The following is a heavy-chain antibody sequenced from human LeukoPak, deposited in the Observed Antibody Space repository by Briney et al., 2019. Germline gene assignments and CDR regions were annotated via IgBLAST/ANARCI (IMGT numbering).Heavy chain of an antibody. V-gene: IGHV3-23*01. CDR3: AKVPKGGYFDY. J-gene: IGHJ4*02. CDR2: ISGSGGST. CDR1: GFTFSSYW. Sequence: GGSLRLSCAASGFTFSSYWMSWVRQAPGKGLEWVSGISGSGGSTYYADSVKGRFSISRDNSQNTLYLQMNSLRAEDTAVYYCAKVPKGGYFDYWGQGTLVTVSS. D-gene: IGHD6-13*01.